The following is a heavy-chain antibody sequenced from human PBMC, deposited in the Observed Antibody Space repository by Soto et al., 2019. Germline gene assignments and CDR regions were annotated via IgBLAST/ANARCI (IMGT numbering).Heavy chain of an antibody. CDR3: ARSRSGAVADSFDF. J-gene: IGHJ4*02. CDR2: ISRDGTNK. Sequence: QVQLMQSGTEVKEPGASVNLSCKASGYTFSSSYIHWVRQAPGQGLEWVAVISRDGTNKYYVDSVKGRFTISRDNAKDTVYLQMNNLRDDASAMFYCARSRSGAVADSFDFWGQGTLVTVSS. D-gene: IGHD3-10*01. V-gene: IGHV3-30*16. CDR1: GYTFSSSY.